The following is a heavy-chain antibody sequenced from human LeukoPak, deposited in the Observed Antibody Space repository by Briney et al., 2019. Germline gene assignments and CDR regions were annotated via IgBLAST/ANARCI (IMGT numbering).Heavy chain of an antibody. Sequence: PSETLALTCTVSGGSNSNNNYYWDWIRQPPGKGLEWIGSIYYSGSTYYNPSLKSRVTISVDMSKNQFSLRLSSVTAADTAVYYCARGKNSGYLTWGQGTLVTVSS. D-gene: IGHD3-22*01. J-gene: IGHJ5*02. V-gene: IGHV4-39*07. CDR1: GGSNSNNNYY. CDR2: IYYSGST. CDR3: ARGKNSGYLT.